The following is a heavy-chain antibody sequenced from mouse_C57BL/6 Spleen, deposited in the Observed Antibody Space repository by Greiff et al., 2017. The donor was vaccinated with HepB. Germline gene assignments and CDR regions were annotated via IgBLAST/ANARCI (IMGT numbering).Heavy chain of an antibody. CDR1: GYTFTDYY. CDR3: ARNYSNLDY. CDR2: INPYNGGT. D-gene: IGHD2-5*01. V-gene: IGHV1-19*01. J-gene: IGHJ2*01. Sequence: EVQLQESGPVLVKPGASVKMSCKASGYTFTDYYMNWVKQSHGKSLEWIGVINPYNGGTSYNQKFKGKATLTVDKSSSTAYMELNSLTSEDSAVYYCARNYSNLDYWGQGTTLTVSS.